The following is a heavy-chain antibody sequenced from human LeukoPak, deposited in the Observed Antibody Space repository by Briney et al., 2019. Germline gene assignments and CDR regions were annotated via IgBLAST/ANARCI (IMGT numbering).Heavy chain of an antibody. CDR3: AKDAIQLWLREYYFDY. CDR1: GFTFDDYA. Sequence: GGSLRLSCAASGFTFDDYAMHWVRQAPGKGLEWVSLISGDGGSTYYADSVKGRFTISRENSKNSLYLQMNSLRTEDTALYYCAKDAIQLWLREYYFDYWGQGTLVTVSS. D-gene: IGHD5-18*01. V-gene: IGHV3-43*02. CDR2: ISGDGGST. J-gene: IGHJ4*02.